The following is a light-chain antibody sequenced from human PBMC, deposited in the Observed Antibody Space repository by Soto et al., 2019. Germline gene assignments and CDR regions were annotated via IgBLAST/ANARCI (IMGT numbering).Light chain of an antibody. V-gene: IGKV3-11*01. CDR3: QQYNNWPVT. Sequence: EIVLTQSPATLSLSPGERATLSCRASQSVSSYLAWYQQKPGQAPRLLIYGASYRATDVPARFSGGGSGADFTLTISSVQSEDFAIYYCQQYNNWPVTFGPGTKVDIK. CDR1: QSVSSY. CDR2: GAS. J-gene: IGKJ3*01.